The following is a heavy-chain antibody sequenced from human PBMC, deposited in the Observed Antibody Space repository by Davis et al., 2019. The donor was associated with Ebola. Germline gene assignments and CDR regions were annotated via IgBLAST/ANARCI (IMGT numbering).Heavy chain of an antibody. CDR2: IENDGSKK. CDR1: KFTLSSYW. V-gene: IGHV3-7*01. J-gene: IGHJ4*02. CDR3: ARGGWDY. Sequence: GGSLRLSCAASKFTLSSYWMSWVRQAPGKGLEWVATIENDGSKKYYMDSVKGRFTISRDNAKNSLYLQMNSLRAEDTAVYYCARGGWDYWGQGTLVTVSS.